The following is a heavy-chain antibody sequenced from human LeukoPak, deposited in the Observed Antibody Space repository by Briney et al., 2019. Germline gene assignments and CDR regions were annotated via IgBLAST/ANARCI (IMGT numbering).Heavy chain of an antibody. V-gene: IGHV4-59*01. D-gene: IGHD4-17*01. CDR1: GXSISSYY. J-gene: IGHJ5*02. Sequence: SETLSLTCSVSGXSISSYYWSWIRQPPGKGLEWIGYIYYSGSTKYNPSLKSRVTISVDTSKNQFSLKLSSVTAADTAVYYCARGGTTVTPGLLWFDPWGQGTLVTVSS. CDR2: IYYSGST. CDR3: ARGGTTVTPGLLWFDP.